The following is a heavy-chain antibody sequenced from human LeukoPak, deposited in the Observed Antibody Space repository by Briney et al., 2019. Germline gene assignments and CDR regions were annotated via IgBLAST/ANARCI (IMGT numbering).Heavy chain of an antibody. CDR3: ARDPLYYDSSGYYAEYFQH. CDR2: ISSSSSYI. CDR1: GFTFSSYS. V-gene: IGHV3-21*01. J-gene: IGHJ1*01. D-gene: IGHD3-22*01. Sequence: PGGSLRLSCAASGFTFSSYSMNWVRQAPGKGLEWVSSISSSSSYIYYADSVKGRFTISRDNAKNSLYLQMNSLRAEDTAVYYCARDPLYYDSSGYYAEYFQHWGQGTLVTVSS.